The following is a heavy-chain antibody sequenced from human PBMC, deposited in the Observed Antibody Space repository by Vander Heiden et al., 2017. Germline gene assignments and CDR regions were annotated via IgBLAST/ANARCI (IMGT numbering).Heavy chain of an antibody. CDR1: GYTFTSYY. CDR2: IKPSGSST. J-gene: IGHJ5*02. D-gene: IGHD3-22*01. Sequence: QVQLVQSGAEVKKPGASVKVSCKASGYTFTSYYMHWVRQATGQGLEWMGIIKPSGSSTSYAQKFQGRVTMTRDTSTSTVYMELSSLRSEDTAVYYCARATMLAMPLWFDPWCQGTLVTVSS. V-gene: IGHV1-46*01. CDR3: ARATMLAMPLWFDP.